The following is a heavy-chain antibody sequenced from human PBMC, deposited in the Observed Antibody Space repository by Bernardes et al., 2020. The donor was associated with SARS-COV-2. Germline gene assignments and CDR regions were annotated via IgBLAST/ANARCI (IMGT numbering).Heavy chain of an antibody. D-gene: IGHD1-20*01. CDR2: INHSGST. CDR1: GGSFSGYY. V-gene: IGHV4-34*01. Sequence: SETLSLTCAVYGGSFSGYYWSWIRQPPGKGLEWIGEINHSGSTNYNPSLKSRVTISVDTSKNQFSLKLSSVTAADTAVYYCAIGLALAGDPSGITGTTLRFDPWGQGTLVTVSS. J-gene: IGHJ5*02. CDR3: AIGLALAGDPSGITGTTLRFDP.